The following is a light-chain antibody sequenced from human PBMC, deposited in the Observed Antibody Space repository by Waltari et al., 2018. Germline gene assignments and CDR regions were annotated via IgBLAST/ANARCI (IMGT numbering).Light chain of an antibody. CDR2: DAS. Sequence: EVVLTQSPVTLSLSPGERATRSCRASQSVGKFLAWYQKKPGQAPRLLIYDASNRATGIPVTFSGSGSGTDFTLTISSVQPEDFALYFCQQRSDWPPSITFGQGTRLEI. CDR1: QSVGKF. J-gene: IGKJ5*01. V-gene: IGKV3-11*01. CDR3: QQRSDWPPSIT.